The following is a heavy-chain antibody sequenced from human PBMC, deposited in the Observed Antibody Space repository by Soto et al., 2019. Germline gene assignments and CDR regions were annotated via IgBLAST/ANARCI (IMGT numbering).Heavy chain of an antibody. CDR1: GFTFRDYA. D-gene: IGHD5-18*01. Sequence: GGSLRLSCAASGFTFRDYAMSWVRQAPGKGLEWVSSISASYSTYYADSVKGRFTISRDNSKNTLYLQMNSLRAEDTAVYYCARDPLWGTAMVLWYFDLWGRGTLVTVSS. CDR3: ARDPLWGTAMVLWYFDL. V-gene: IGHV3-23*01. J-gene: IGHJ2*01. CDR2: ISASYST.